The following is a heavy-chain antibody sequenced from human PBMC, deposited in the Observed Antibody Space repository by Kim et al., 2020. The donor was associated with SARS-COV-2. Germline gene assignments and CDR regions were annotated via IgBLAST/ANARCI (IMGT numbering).Heavy chain of an antibody. CDR3: AFTYYYGSGSYYPTGDAFDI. Sequence: RFTISRDNAKNTLYLQMNSLRAEDTAVYYCAFTYYYGSGSYYPTGDAFDIWGQGTMVTVSS. J-gene: IGHJ3*02. V-gene: IGHV3-74*01. D-gene: IGHD3-10*01.